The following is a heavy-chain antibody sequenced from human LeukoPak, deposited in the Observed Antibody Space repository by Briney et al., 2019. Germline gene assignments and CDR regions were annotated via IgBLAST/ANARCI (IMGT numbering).Heavy chain of an antibody. CDR3: ARDLCDGGDCYFDY. J-gene: IGHJ4*02. CDR2: ISSSSSYI. D-gene: IGHD2-21*02. Sequence: GGSLRLPCAASGFTFSRYSMNWVRQAPGKGLEWVSSISSSSSYIYYADSVKGRFTISRDNAKNSLYLQMNSLRAEDTAVYYCARDLCDGGDCYFDYWGQGTLVTVSS. V-gene: IGHV3-21*01. CDR1: GFTFSRYS.